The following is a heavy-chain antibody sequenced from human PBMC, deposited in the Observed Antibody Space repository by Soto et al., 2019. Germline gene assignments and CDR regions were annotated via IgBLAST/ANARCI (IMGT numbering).Heavy chain of an antibody. V-gene: IGHV4-39*01. CDR2: IYYGGTT. J-gene: IGHJ4*02. CDR3: GRRSILVATT. D-gene: IGHD1-1*01. CDR1: GGSISNPADY. Sequence: SETLSLTCSVSGGSISNPADYWAWIRQPPGKGLEWIGSIYYGGTTHYSPSLKSRVTVSADTSKNQFSLRLSSVSAADTAVYYCGRRSILVATTWGKGILVTVSS.